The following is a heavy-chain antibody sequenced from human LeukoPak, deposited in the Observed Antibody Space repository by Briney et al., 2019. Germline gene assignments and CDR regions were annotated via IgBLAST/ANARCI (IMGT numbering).Heavy chain of an antibody. D-gene: IGHD3-3*01. CDR2: INPNSGGT. CDR1: GYTFTGYY. Sequence: ASLKVSSTASGYTFTGYYMHCVRPAPRQRLGWMGWINPNSGGTNYAQKFQGRVTMTRDTSISTAYMELSRLGSDDTAVYYCARQEWSTDYGMDVWGQGTTVTVSS. CDR3: ARQEWSTDYGMDV. V-gene: IGHV1-2*02. J-gene: IGHJ6*02.